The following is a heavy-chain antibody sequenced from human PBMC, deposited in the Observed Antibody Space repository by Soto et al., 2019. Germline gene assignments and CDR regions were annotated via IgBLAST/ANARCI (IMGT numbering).Heavy chain of an antibody. CDR1: GFTFSSYA. CDR3: ATRGYSYGVQFDY. V-gene: IGHV3-23*01. CDR2: ISGSGGST. J-gene: IGHJ4*02. D-gene: IGHD5-18*01. Sequence: EVQLLETGGGLVQPGGSLRLSCAASGFTFSSYAMSWVRQAPGKGLEWVSAISGSGGSTYYADSVKGRFTISRDNSKNTLYLQMNSLRAEDTAVYYCATRGYSYGVQFDYWGQGNLVTVSS.